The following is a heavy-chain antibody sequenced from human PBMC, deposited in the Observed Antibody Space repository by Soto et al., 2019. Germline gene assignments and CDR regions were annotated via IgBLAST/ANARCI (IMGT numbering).Heavy chain of an antibody. D-gene: IGHD6-6*01. CDR3: ASGVLARLVDS. CDR2: ISGSGGST. Sequence: GGSLRLSCAASGFTFSSYVMSWVRQAPAKGLEWVSFISGSGGSTYYADSVKGRFTISRDNSKNTLYLQMNSLRAEDTAVYYCASGVLARLVDSWGQGTLVTVSS. CDR1: GFTFSSYV. V-gene: IGHV3-23*01. J-gene: IGHJ4*02.